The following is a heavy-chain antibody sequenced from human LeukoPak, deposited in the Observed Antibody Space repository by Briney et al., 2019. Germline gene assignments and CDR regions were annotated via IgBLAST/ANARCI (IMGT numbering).Heavy chain of an antibody. D-gene: IGHD5-18*01. V-gene: IGHV3-30-3*01. J-gene: IGHJ4*02. CDR2: ISYDGSNK. Sequence: PGGSLRLSCAASGFTFSSYAMHWVRQAPGKGLEWVAVISYDGSNKYYADSVKGRFTISRDNSKNTLYLQMNSLRAEDTAVYYCARAPVDTAMVTDYWGQGTLVTVSS. CDR1: GFTFSSYA. CDR3: ARAPVDTAMVTDY.